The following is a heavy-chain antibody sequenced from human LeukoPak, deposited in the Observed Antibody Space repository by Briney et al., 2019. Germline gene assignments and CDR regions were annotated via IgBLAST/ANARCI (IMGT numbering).Heavy chain of an antibody. V-gene: IGHV3-23*01. J-gene: IGHJ4*02. D-gene: IGHD1-26*01. CDR2: ISGSGGST. CDR3: AVGSYLGRNFDY. Sequence: GGSLRLSCAASGFTFSSYAMSWVRQAPGKGLEWVSAISGSGGSTYYADSVKGRFTISRDNSKNTLYLQMNSLRAEDTAVYYTAVGSYLGRNFDYWGQGTLVTVSS. CDR1: GFTFSSYA.